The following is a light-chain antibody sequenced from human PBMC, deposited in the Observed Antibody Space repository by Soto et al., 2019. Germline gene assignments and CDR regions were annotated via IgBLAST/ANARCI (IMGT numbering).Light chain of an antibody. CDR2: EVS. CDR3: SSYTSSSTLV. J-gene: IGLJ1*01. Sequence: QSVLTQPASVSGSPGQSITISCTGTSSDVGGHNYVSWYQHHPGKAPKLMIYEVSNRASGVSDRFSGSKSGNTASLIISGLQAEDEADYYCSSYTSSSTLVFGPGTKVTVL. CDR1: SSDVGGHNY. V-gene: IGLV2-14*01.